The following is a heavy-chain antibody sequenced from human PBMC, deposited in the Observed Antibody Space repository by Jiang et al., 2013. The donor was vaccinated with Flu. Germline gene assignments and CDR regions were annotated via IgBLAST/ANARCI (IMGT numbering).Heavy chain of an antibody. CDR1: GYTFTTYA. D-gene: IGHD1-20*01. V-gene: IGHV1-3*01. CDR3: ARDRYNWNWFDP. CDR2: INAGNGNT. Sequence: SGAEVKKPGASVKVSCKASGYTFTTYAMHWVRQAPGQRLEWMGWINAGNGNTKYSQNFQGRVTITRDTSASTAYMELSSLRSEDTAVYYCARDRYNWNWFDPWGQGTLVTVSS. J-gene: IGHJ5*02.